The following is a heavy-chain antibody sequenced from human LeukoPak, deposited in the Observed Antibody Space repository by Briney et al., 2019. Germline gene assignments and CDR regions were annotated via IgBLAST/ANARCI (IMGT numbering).Heavy chain of an antibody. J-gene: IGHJ4*02. CDR1: GFTVSSNY. Sequence: GRSLRLSCAASGFTVSSNYMSWVRQAPGKGLEWVSVIYSGGSTYYADSVKGRFTISRDNSKNTLYLQMNSLRAEDTAVYYCARFGYSDSYFDYWGQGTLVTVSS. D-gene: IGHD5-18*01. CDR2: IYSGGST. V-gene: IGHV3-53*01. CDR3: ARFGYSDSYFDY.